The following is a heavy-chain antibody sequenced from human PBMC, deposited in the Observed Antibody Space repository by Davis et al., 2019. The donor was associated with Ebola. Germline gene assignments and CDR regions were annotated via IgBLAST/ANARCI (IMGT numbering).Heavy chain of an antibody. CDR1: GFAFSSYA. CDR2: ISGSGGST. CDR3: ARFVVRYFDWLLLGNWFDP. D-gene: IGHD3-9*01. V-gene: IGHV3-23*01. J-gene: IGHJ5*02. Sequence: GESLKISCAASGFAFSSYAMSWVRQAPGKGLEWVSAISGSGGSTYYADSVKGRFTISRDNAKNSLYLQMNSLRAEDTAVYYCARFVVRYFDWLLLGNWFDPWGQGTLVTVSS.